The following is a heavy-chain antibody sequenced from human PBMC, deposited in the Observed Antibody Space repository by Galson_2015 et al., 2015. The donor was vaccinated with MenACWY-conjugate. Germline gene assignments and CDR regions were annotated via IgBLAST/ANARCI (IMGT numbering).Heavy chain of an antibody. CDR2: INPNSGGT. V-gene: IGHV1-2*06. CDR3: ARGYAGGHMDV. D-gene: IGHD2-2*01. Sequence: SVKVSCKASGYTINGHFLHWVRQTPGQGLEWMGRINPNSGGTTYAQKFQGKVTLSRDMSINTAYMELSNLRFDDTAIYYCARGYAGGHMDVWGEGTTVTVSS. J-gene: IGHJ6*03. CDR1: GYTINGHF.